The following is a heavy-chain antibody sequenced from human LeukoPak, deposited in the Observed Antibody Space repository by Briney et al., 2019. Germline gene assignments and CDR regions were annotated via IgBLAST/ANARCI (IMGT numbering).Heavy chain of an antibody. Sequence: ETLSLTCTVSGGSISSYYWSWVRQPAGKGLEWVSYISSSSSVIYYADSVKGRFTISRDNAKNSLYLQMNSLRAEDTAVYYCARNLPAADYWGQGTLVTVSS. CDR1: GGSISSYY. D-gene: IGHD2-2*01. CDR2: ISSSSSVI. CDR3: ARNLPAADY. V-gene: IGHV3-48*04. J-gene: IGHJ4*02.